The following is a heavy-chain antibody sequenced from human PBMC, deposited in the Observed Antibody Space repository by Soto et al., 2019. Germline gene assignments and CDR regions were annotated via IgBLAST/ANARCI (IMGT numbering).Heavy chain of an antibody. V-gene: IGHV3-64*02. Sequence: EVQLVESGEGLVQPGGSLRLSCAASGFSFSNYAMHWVRQAPGKGLEYVAAISGNGASTYYADSVKGRVTIFRDNSTNTLYLQMGSLRAEDRAVYYCARGPSTVATWLDYWGQGTLVTVSS. CDR3: ARGPSTVATWLDY. J-gene: IGHJ4*02. CDR1: GFSFSNYA. D-gene: IGHD4-17*01. CDR2: ISGNGAST.